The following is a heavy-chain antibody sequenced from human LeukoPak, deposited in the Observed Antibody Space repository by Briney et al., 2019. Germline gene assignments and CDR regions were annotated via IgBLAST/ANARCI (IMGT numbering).Heavy chain of an antibody. CDR2: INPNSGGT. CDR1: GYTFTGCY. V-gene: IGHV1-2*02. D-gene: IGHD1-26*01. CDR3: ARDKRVGAPLWFDP. Sequence: ASVKVSCKASGYTFTGCYMHWVRQAPGQGLEWMGWINPNSGGTNYAQKFQGRVTMTRDTSISTAYMELSRLRSDDTAVYYCARDKRVGAPLWFDPWGQGTLVTVSS. J-gene: IGHJ5*02.